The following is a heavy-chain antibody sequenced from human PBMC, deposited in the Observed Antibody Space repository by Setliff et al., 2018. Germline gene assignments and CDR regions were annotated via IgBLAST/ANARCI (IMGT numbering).Heavy chain of an antibody. CDR1: GDSMYGYY. J-gene: IGHJ4*02. CDR3: ARDQFSSGWYGAPESYFDR. D-gene: IGHD6-19*01. V-gene: IGHV4-59*01. CDR2: IYKSGTT. Sequence: SETLSLTCNVSGDSMYGYYWSWIRQPPGKGLEWIGYIYKSGTTKYNPSLGSRISMSVDTYKNQFSLNLNYVTTADTAVYYCARDQFSSGWYGAPESYFDRWGQGALVTVSS.